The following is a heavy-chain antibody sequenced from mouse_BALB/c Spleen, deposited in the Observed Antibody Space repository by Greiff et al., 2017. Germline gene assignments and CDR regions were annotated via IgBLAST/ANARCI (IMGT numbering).Heavy chain of an antibody. V-gene: IGHV7-3*02. D-gene: IGHD2-4*01. CDR1: GFTFTDYY. CDR3: ERDMIRGDYLDY. J-gene: IGHJ2*01. CDR2: IRNKANGYTT. Sequence: EVKLMESGGGLVQPGGSLRLSCATSGFTFTDYYMSWVRQPPGKALEWLGFIRNKANGYTTEYSASVKGRFTISRDNSQSILYLQMNTLRAEDSATYYCERDMIRGDYLDYWAKAPLSQSPQ.